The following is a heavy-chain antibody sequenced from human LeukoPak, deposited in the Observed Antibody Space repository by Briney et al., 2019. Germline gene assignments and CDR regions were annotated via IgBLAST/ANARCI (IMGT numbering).Heavy chain of an antibody. J-gene: IGHJ3*02. CDR1: GGSFSGYY. CDR3: ARGLGDTALGDGNI. CDR2: INHSGST. D-gene: IGHD5-18*01. V-gene: IGHV4-34*01. Sequence: PSETLSLTCAVYGGSFSGYYWSWIRQPPGKGLEWIGEINHSGSTNYNPSLKSRVTISVDTSKNQFSLKLSSVTAADTAVYYCARGLGDTALGDGNIWGQGTMVTVSS.